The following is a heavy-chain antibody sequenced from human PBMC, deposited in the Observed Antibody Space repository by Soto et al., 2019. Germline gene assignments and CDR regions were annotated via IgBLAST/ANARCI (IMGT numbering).Heavy chain of an antibody. D-gene: IGHD6-13*01. V-gene: IGHV3-48*03. Sequence: GGSLRLSCAASGFTFSKYEMNWVRQAPGKGLEWVLYISSTGNTIEYADSVKGRFTISRDNAKNSLNLQMNSLTVEDTAVYYCARDLINTVAAFDFWGLGTLVTVYS. CDR2: ISSTGNTI. CDR3: ARDLINTVAAFDF. CDR1: GFTFSKYE. J-gene: IGHJ4*02.